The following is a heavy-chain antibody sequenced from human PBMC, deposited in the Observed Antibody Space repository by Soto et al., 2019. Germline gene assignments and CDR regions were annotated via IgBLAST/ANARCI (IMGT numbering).Heavy chain of an antibody. CDR3: ATATISPVSATLYHYGMDV. Sequence: QVQLVQSGAEVKKPGSSVKVSYQASGGTFNNFAFTWVRQAPGQGLEWLGGIMPVFHTTNIAQTFQDRITVTADDFTTTVYMEMTSLRYDDTAVYYCATATISPVSATLYHYGMDVWGQGTTVTVSS. V-gene: IGHV1-69*01. CDR1: GGTFNNFA. CDR2: IMPVFHTT. D-gene: IGHD6-25*01. J-gene: IGHJ6*02.